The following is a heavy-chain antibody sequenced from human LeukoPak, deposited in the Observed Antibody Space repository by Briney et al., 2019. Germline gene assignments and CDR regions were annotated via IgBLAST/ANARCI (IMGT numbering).Heavy chain of an antibody. V-gene: IGHV3-9*01. J-gene: IGHJ3*02. D-gene: IGHD2-2*01. CDR3: AKSCFPLLVPCAFDI. Sequence: GGSLRLSCAASGFTFDDYAMHWVRQAPGKGLEWVSGISWNSGSIGYADSVKGRFTISRDNAKNSLYLQMNSLRAEDTALYYCAKSCFPLLVPCAFDIWGQGTMVTVSS. CDR2: ISWNSGSI. CDR1: GFTFDDYA.